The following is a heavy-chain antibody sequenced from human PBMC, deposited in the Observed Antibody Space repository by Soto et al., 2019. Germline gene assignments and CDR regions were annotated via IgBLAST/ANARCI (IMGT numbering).Heavy chain of an antibody. CDR3: ARVLVPAAPHYYYYYGMDV. J-gene: IGHJ6*02. CDR2: ISYDGSNK. D-gene: IGHD2-2*01. CDR1: GFTFSSYA. Sequence: QVQLVESGGGVVQPGRSLRLSCAASGFTFSSYAMHLVRQAPGKGLEWVAVISYDGSNKYYADSVKGRFTNSRDNSKNTLYLQMNSLRAEDTAVYYCARVLVPAAPHYYYYYGMDVWGQGTTVTVSS. V-gene: IGHV3-30-3*01.